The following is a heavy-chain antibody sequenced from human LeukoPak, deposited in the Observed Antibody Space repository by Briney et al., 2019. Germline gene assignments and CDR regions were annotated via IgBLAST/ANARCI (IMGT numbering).Heavy chain of an antibody. CDR2: INPNSGGT. V-gene: IGHV1-2*02. Sequence: ASVKVSCKASGYTFTGYYMHWVRQAPGQGLEWMGWINPNSGGTNYAQKFQGRVTMTRDTSISTAYMELSRLRSDDTAVYYCARDGGSYPTRFDYWGQGTLVTVSS. D-gene: IGHD1-26*01. CDR1: GYTFTGYY. J-gene: IGHJ4*02. CDR3: ARDGGSYPTRFDY.